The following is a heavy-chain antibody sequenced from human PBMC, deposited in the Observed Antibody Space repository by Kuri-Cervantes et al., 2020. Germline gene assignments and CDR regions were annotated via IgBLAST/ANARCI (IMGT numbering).Heavy chain of an antibody. CDR2: INHSGST. CDR3: VRDSATRPRVFDM. J-gene: IGHJ3*02. D-gene: IGHD6-6*01. Sequence: GSLRLSCAVYGGSFSGYYWSWIRQPPGKGLEWIGEINHSGSTNYNPSLKSRVTISVDTSKNQFSLKLSSVTAADTAMYFCVRDSATRPRVFDMWGQGTMVTVSS. CDR1: GGSFSGYY. V-gene: IGHV4-34*01.